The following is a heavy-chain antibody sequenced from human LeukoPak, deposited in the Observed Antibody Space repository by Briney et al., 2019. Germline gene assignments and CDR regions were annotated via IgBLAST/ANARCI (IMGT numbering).Heavy chain of an antibody. CDR3: ARSYGSGSYWQN. D-gene: IGHD3-10*01. V-gene: IGHV1-46*01. CDR2: INPSGGST. CDR1: GYTFTSYY. Sequence: ASVKVSCKASGYTFTSYYMHWVRQAPGQGLEWMGIINPSGGSTSYAQKFQGRVTMTRDTSISTAYMELSRLRSDDTAVYYCARSYGSGSYWQNWGQGTLVTVSS. J-gene: IGHJ4*02.